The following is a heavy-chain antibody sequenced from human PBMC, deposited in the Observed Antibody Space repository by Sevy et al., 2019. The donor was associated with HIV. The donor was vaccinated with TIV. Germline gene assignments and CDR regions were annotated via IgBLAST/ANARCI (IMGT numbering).Heavy chain of an antibody. J-gene: IGHJ4*02. D-gene: IGHD6-19*01. CDR1: GASISSSGYY. CDR3: AGPILTYRSGWSYYDH. CDR2: IRYSGST. Sequence: SETLSLTCTVSGASISSSGYYWGWIRQPPGKGLEWIASIRYSGSTYYNPSLRSRVTISADASRNQFSLKLNSVTAADPAVYYCAGPILTYRSGWSYYDHWGQGTVVTVSS. V-gene: IGHV4-39*01.